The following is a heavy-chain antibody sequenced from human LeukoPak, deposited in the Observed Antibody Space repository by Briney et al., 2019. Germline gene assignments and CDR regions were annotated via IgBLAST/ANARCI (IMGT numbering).Heavy chain of an antibody. Sequence: GGSLRLSCVASGFTFSSYAMSWVRQAPGKGLEWVSVVSGGGHNTYYADSVKGRLTMSRDNSKRKVYLQMNSLRAEDTAVYYCAKDRSSWYYPFDSWGQGTLVTVSS. CDR2: VSGGGHNT. V-gene: IGHV3-23*01. CDR1: GFTFSSYA. D-gene: IGHD3-3*01. J-gene: IGHJ4*02. CDR3: AKDRSSWYYPFDS.